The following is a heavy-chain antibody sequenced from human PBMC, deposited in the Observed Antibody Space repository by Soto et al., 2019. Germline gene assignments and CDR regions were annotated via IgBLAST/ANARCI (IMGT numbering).Heavy chain of an antibody. CDR3: ASTVAGNLLSVFDY. CDR2: IYYSGST. D-gene: IGHD6-19*01. V-gene: IGHV4-61*08. CDR1: GGSVRSGGCY. Sequence: SETLSLTCTVSGGSVRSGGCYWSWIRQPPGKGLEWIGYIYYSGSTNYNPSLKSRVTISVDTSKNQFSLKLSSVTAADTAVYYCASTVAGNLLSVFDYWGQGTLVTVSS. J-gene: IGHJ4*02.